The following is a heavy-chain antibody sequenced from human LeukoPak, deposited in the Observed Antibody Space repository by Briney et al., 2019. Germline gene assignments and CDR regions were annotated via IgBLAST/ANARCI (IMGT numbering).Heavy chain of an antibody. Sequence: GGSLRLSCAASGFTFSSYIMNWVRQAPGKRLDWVSYISSSSNTIYYADSVKGRFTISRDNAKNSLFLQMNSLRDEDTSVYYCAREMSYDSSGYFVYWGRGTLVTVSS. V-gene: IGHV3-48*02. CDR2: ISSSSNTI. CDR1: GFTFSSYI. CDR3: AREMSYDSSGYFVY. D-gene: IGHD3-22*01. J-gene: IGHJ4*02.